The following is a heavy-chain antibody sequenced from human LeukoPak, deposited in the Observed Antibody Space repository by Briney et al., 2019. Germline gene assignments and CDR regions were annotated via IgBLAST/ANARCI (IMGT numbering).Heavy chain of an antibody. CDR2: IYYSGST. CDR3: ARRGHYGSGSYYNEWSFDY. V-gene: IGHV4-39*01. D-gene: IGHD3-10*01. J-gene: IGHJ4*02. Sequence: PSETLSLTCTVSGGSISSSSYYWGWIRQPPGKGLEWIGSIYYSGSTYYNPSLKSRVTISVDTSKNQFSLKLSSVTAADTAVYYCARRGHYGSGSYYNEWSFDYWGQGTLVTVSS. CDR1: GGSISSSSYY.